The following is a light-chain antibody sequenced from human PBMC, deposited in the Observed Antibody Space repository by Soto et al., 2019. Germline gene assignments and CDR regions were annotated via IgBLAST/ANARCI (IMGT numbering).Light chain of an antibody. J-gene: IGKJ1*01. CDR1: QSVSSSR. CDR2: GAS. Sequence: EIVLTQSPATLSLSPWEIATLSCRASQSVSSSRLAWYRQKPGQAPRLLIYGASSRATGIPDRFSGSGSGTDFTLTISRLEPEDFAVYYCQQYGSSLWTLGQGTKVDIK. CDR3: QQYGSSLWT. V-gene: IGKV3-20*01.